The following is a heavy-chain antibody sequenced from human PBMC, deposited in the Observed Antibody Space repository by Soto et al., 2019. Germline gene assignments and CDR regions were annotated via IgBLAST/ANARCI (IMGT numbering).Heavy chain of an antibody. Sequence: GGSLRLSCAASGFTFSSYAMSWVRQAPGKGLEWVSAISGSGGSTYYADSVKGRFTISRDNSKNTLYLQMNSLRAEDTAVYYCAKYGAKIEVAGLEYWGQGTLVTVSS. CDR2: ISGSGGST. J-gene: IGHJ4*02. V-gene: IGHV3-23*01. CDR3: AKYGAKIEVAGLEY. D-gene: IGHD6-19*01. CDR1: GFTFSSYA.